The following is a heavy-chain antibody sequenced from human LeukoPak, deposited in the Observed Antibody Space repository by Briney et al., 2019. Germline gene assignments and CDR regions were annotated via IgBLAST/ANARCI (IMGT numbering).Heavy chain of an antibody. D-gene: IGHD3-10*01. Sequence: SETLSLTCTVSGGSISSSSYYWGWIRQPPGKGLEWIGSIYYSGSTYYNPSLKSRVTISVDTSKNQFSLKLSSVTAADTAVYYCARDSGLLWFGEFQAQVPYNWFDPWGQGTLVTVSS. CDR2: IYYSGST. CDR1: GGSISSSSYY. V-gene: IGHV4-39*07. CDR3: ARDSGLLWFGEFQAQVPYNWFDP. J-gene: IGHJ5*02.